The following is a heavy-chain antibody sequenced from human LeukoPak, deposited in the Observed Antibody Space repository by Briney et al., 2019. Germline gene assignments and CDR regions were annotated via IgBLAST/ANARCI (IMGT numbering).Heavy chain of an antibody. J-gene: IGHJ4*02. V-gene: IGHV4-39*02. D-gene: IGHD3-10*01. CDR3: ARLVAGRGY. CDR1: GGSISSSSYY. Sequence: SETLSLTCTVSGGSISSSSYYWGWIRQPPGKGLGWLGCIYYSGSTYYNPSLKSRATISVETSKNHFSLKLSSVTVAETAGYYCARLVAGRGYWGQGTLVTVSS. CDR2: IYYSGST.